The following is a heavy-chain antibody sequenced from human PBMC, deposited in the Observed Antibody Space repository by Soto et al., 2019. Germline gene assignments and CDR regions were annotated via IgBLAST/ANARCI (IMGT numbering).Heavy chain of an antibody. J-gene: IGHJ4*02. D-gene: IGHD3-16*01. Sequence: EEQLVESGGDLVQPGGSLRLSCAASGFTVSNNYMSCVRQAPGKGLEWVSLIYSGGSTYYAYSVKGRFTISRDSSKNTLYLQMNSLRAEDTAMYYCAAYSHKGYWGQGTLVTVSS. CDR2: IYSGGST. V-gene: IGHV3-66*01. CDR3: AAYSHKGY. CDR1: GFTVSNNY.